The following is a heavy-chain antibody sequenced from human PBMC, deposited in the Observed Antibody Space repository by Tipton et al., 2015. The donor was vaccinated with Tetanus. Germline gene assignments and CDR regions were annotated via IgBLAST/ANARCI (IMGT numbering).Heavy chain of an antibody. CDR3: ARANNDYPKKGPFDY. CDR1: GGSSSSFY. CDR2: INQRGGI. J-gene: IGHJ4*02. D-gene: IGHD5-12*01. Sequence: TLSLTCAVSGGSSSSFYWSWIRQPPGKGLEWIGEINQRGGISYNPSLKSRLAISADTSKNQFSLNLRSVITADTAVYYCARANNDYPKKGPFDYWGQGILVIVPS. V-gene: IGHV4-34*01.